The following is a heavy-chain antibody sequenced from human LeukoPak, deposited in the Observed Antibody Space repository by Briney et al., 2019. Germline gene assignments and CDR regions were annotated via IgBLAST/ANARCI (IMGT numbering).Heavy chain of an antibody. Sequence: GGSLRLSCAASGFTFSDYWVHWVRQAPGKGLEWVAFIRYDGSDKYYADSVKGRFTIARDNSKNTLYLQMISLRAEDTAVYYCAKVPAAYYYMDVWGKGTTVT. CDR1: GFTFSDYW. V-gene: IGHV3-30*02. CDR2: IRYDGSDK. D-gene: IGHD6-13*01. CDR3: AKVPAAYYYMDV. J-gene: IGHJ6*03.